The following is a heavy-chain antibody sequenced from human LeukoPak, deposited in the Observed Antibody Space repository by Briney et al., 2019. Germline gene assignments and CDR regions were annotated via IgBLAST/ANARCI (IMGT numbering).Heavy chain of an antibody. V-gene: IGHV3-20*04. Sequence: GGSLRLSCAASGFTFDDYGMSWVRQAPGKGLEWVSGINWNGGSTGYADSVKGRFTISRDNAKNSLYLQMNSLRAEDTAVYYCAKDHGYRGFGELAAQYFDYWGQGTLVTVSS. CDR1: GFTFDDYG. D-gene: IGHD3-10*01. CDR2: INWNGGST. J-gene: IGHJ4*02. CDR3: AKDHGYRGFGELAAQYFDY.